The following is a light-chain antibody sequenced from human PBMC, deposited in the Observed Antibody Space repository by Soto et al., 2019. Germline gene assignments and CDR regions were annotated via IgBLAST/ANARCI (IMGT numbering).Light chain of an antibody. V-gene: IGKV3-15*01. CDR1: QSVSSN. CDR2: GAS. CDR3: QQYNNWSTWT. J-gene: IGKJ1*01. Sequence: EIVMTQSPATLSVSPGERATLSCRASQSVSSNLAWYQQKPGQAPRLLIYGASTRATGIPARFSGSGSGTEFTLTISILQSEDFAVYYCQQYNNWSTWTFGQGTKV.